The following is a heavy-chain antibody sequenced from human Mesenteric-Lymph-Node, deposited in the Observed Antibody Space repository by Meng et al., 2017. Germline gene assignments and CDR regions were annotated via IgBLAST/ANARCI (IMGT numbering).Heavy chain of an antibody. J-gene: IGHJ4*02. CDR2: ISSSSSYI. CDR1: GFTFSSYS. D-gene: IGHD5-24*01. V-gene: IGHV3-21*01. CDR3: ARNVRLRDGYNSDY. Sequence: EVQLVESGGGLVKPGGSLRLCCAASGFTFSSYSMNWVRQAPGKGLEWVSSISSSSSYIYYADSVKGRFTISRDNAKNSLYLQMNSLRAEDTAVYYCARNVRLRDGYNSDYWGQGTLVTVSS.